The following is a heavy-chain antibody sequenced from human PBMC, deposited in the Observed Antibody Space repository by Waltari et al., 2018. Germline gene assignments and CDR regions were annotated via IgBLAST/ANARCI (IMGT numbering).Heavy chain of an antibody. CDR2: ISYDGSNK. CDR3: ARAQPAEGRSSSWIDY. Sequence: QVQLVESGGGVVQPGRSRRLSCAASGFTFSSYAMHWVRQAPGKGLEWVEVISYDGSNKYYADSVKGRFTISRDNSKNTLYLQMNSLRAEDTAVYYCARAQPAEGRSSSWIDYWGQGTLVTVSS. CDR1: GFTFSSYA. J-gene: IGHJ4*02. D-gene: IGHD6-13*01. V-gene: IGHV3-30-3*01.